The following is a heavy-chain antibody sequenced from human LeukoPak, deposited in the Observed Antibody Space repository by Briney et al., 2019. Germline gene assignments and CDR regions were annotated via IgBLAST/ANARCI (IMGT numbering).Heavy chain of an antibody. V-gene: IGHV3-23*01. CDR1: GGSLNNYY. CDR3: ARSWGILSSSWYLSFDN. CDR2: INNSGGTT. D-gene: IGHD6-13*01. J-gene: IGHJ4*02. Sequence: ETLSLTCTVSGGSLNNYYWSWVRQAPGKGLEWVSSINNSGGTTYYADSVKGRFTTSRDNSKNTLYLQMNSLRAEDTAAYFCARSWGILSSSWYLSFDNWGQGILVSVSS.